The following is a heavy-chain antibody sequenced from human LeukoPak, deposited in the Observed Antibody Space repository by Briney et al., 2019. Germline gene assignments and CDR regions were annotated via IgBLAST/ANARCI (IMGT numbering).Heavy chain of an antibody. CDR1: GFPFSSYW. V-gene: IGHV3-7*01. J-gene: IGHJ6*03. D-gene: IGHD6-6*01. Sequence: GGSLRLSCAASGFPFSSYWMSWVRQAPGKGLEWVANIKQDGSEKYYVDSVKGRFTISRDNAKNSLYLQMNSLRAEDTAVYYCARGPRYSSSSPYYYYYMDVWGKGTTVTVSS. CDR2: IKQDGSEK. CDR3: ARGPRYSSSSPYYYYYMDV.